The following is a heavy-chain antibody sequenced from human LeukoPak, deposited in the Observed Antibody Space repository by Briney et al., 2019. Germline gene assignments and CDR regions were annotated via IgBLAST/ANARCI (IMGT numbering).Heavy chain of an antibody. J-gene: IGHJ4*02. Sequence: ASVKVSCKASGYTFSNYGISWVRQAPGLGLEWMGWTSYNGNTNYAQKFQDRVTMTTDTSTTTAYMELRSLESDDTAVYYCARHSGSGWQALGYWGQGTLVTVSS. V-gene: IGHV1-18*04. CDR2: TSYNGNT. D-gene: IGHD6-19*01. CDR3: ARHSGSGWQALGY. CDR1: GYTFSNYG.